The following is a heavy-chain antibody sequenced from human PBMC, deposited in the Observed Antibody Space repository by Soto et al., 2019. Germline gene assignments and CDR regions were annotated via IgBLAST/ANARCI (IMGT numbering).Heavy chain of an antibody. CDR1: GFTFSSYG. Sequence: GGSLRLSCAASGFTFSSYGMHWVRQAPGKGLEWVAVISYDGSNKYYADSVKGRFTISRDNSKNTLYLQMNSLRAEDTAVYYCEKASSGGSCYLDYWGQGTLVTVSS. CDR3: EKASSGGSCYLDY. CDR2: ISYDGSNK. V-gene: IGHV3-30*18. J-gene: IGHJ4*02. D-gene: IGHD2-15*01.